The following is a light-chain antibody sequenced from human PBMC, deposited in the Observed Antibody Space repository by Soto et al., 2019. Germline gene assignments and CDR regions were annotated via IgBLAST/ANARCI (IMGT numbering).Light chain of an antibody. J-gene: IGLJ3*02. CDR2: SHD. CDR1: RSNIGAGFD. Sequence: QSVLTQPPSVSGAPGQRVTISCTGTRSNIGAGFDVHWYQQLPGTAPKLLIYSHDQRPSGVPDRISASRSGTAASLAISGLRSEDEAFYYCAAWDDSLNAWVFGGGTKLTVL. V-gene: IGLV1-40*01. CDR3: AAWDDSLNAWV.